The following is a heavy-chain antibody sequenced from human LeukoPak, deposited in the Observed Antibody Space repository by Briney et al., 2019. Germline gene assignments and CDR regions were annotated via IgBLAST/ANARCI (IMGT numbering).Heavy chain of an antibody. CDR1: GGSISSYY. J-gene: IGHJ3*02. CDR2: INHSGST. Sequence: SETLSLTCTVSGGSISSYYWSWIRQPPGKGLEWIGEINHSGSTNYNPSLKSRVTISVDTSKNQFSLKLSSVTAADTAVYYCARGSHPLPMIWGQGTMVTVSS. CDR3: ARGSHPLPMI. D-gene: IGHD2-15*01. V-gene: IGHV4-34*01.